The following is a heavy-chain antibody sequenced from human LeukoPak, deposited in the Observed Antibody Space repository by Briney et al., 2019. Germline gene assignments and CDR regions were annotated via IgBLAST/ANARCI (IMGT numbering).Heavy chain of an antibody. CDR1: GFAFSSYA. D-gene: IGHD6-13*01. CDR2: VSYDGGSK. Sequence: PGRSLRLSRAASGFAFSSYAMHWVRQGPGKGLEWVALVSYDGGSKYYADSVKGRITISRDNSKNTLHLQMNSLRTEDTAVYYCARVKGGIAAAGNYFDYWGQGTLVTVSS. V-gene: IGHV3-30-3*01. CDR3: ARVKGGIAAAGNYFDY. J-gene: IGHJ4*02.